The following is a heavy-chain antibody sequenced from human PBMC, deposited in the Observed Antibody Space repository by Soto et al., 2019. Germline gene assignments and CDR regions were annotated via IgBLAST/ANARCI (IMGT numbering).Heavy chain of an antibody. Sequence: SETLSLTCAVSGGSISSGGYSWSWIRQPPGKGLEWIGYIYHSGSTYYNPSLKSRVTISVHTSNSQFSLELSSVTAADTAVYYCARGLISGSHYSGGWYYFDSWGQGTQVTVSS. CDR3: ARGLISGSHYSGGWYYFDS. J-gene: IGHJ4*02. CDR2: IYHSGST. CDR1: GGSISSGGYS. V-gene: IGHV4-30-2*01. D-gene: IGHD1-26*01.